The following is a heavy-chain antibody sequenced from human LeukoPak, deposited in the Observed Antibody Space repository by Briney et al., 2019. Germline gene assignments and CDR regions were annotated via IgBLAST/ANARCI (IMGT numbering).Heavy chain of an antibody. Sequence: GGSLRLSCAASGFTFSSYWMTWVRQSPGKGLEWVANIKQDGSEKSYVDSVKGRFTISRDNAKNSLYLQMDSLRAEDTAVYYCARKTFYSDNVKGYFDCWGPGTLVTVSS. CDR2: IKQDGSEK. CDR1: GFTFSSYW. D-gene: IGHD3-22*01. CDR3: ARKTFYSDNVKGYFDC. J-gene: IGHJ4*02. V-gene: IGHV3-7*01.